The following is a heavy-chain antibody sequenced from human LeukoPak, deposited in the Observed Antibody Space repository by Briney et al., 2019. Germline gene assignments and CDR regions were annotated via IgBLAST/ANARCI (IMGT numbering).Heavy chain of an antibody. J-gene: IGHJ6*03. CDR3: ARAEKSGSYWFSADYYYCMDV. V-gene: IGHV1-18*01. D-gene: IGHD1-26*01. CDR1: GYTFTSYG. CDR2: ISAYNGNT. Sequence: ASVKVSCKASGYTFTSYGISWVRQAPGQGLEWMGWISAYNGNTNYAQKLQGRVTMTTDTSTSTAYMELRSLRSDDTAVYYCARAEKSGSYWFSADYYYCMDVWGKGTTVTISS.